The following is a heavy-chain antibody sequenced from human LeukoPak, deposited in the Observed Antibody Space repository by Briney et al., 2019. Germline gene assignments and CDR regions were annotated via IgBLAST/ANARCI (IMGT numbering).Heavy chain of an antibody. CDR2: ISYDGSNK. Sequence: PGGSLRLSCAASGFTFSSYGMHWVRQAPGKGLEWVAVISYDGSNKYYADSVKGRFTISRDNSKNTLYLEMNSLRAEDTAAYYCALSFPFDYWGQGTLVTVSS. J-gene: IGHJ4*02. V-gene: IGHV3-30*03. CDR1: GFTFSSYG. D-gene: IGHD2/OR15-2a*01. CDR3: ALSFPFDY.